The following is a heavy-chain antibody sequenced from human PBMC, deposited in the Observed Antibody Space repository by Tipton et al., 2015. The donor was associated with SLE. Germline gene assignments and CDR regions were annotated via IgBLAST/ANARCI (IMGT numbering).Heavy chain of an antibody. CDR2: INHSGST. D-gene: IGHD4-11*01. J-gene: IGHJ4*02. CDR1: GFSISSAYY. V-gene: IGHV4-38-2*02. CDR3: ASRSAYRVFAY. Sequence: TLSLTCSVSGFSISSAYYWGWIRQPPGKGLEWIGDINHSGSTNYNPSLKSRVTISVDTSKNQFSLKLSSVTAADTAVYYCASRSAYRVFAYWGQGTLVTVSS.